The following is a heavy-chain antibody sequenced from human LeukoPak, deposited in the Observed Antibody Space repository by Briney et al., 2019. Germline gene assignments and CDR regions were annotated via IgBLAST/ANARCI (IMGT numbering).Heavy chain of an antibody. CDR1: GDSISSGDYY. D-gene: IGHD2-21*01. CDR3: ACIFQPGEDY. Sequence: PSETLSLTCTVSGDSISSGDYYWSWIRQPAGKGVEWIGRISSSGSTNYNPSLKIQVTISVDTSKNQFSLRLSSVTAADTAVYYCACIFQPGEDYWGQGTLVTVSS. J-gene: IGHJ4*02. CDR2: ISSSGST. V-gene: IGHV4-61*02.